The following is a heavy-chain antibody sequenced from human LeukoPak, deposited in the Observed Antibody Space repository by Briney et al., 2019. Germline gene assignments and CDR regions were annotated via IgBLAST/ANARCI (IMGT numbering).Heavy chain of an antibody. J-gene: IGHJ3*02. D-gene: IGHD3-22*01. V-gene: IGHV3-48*01. Sequence: GGSLRLSCAASGFTFSTYSMNWVRQAPGKGLEWVSYISSSSSTIYYADSVKGRFTISRDNAKNSLYLQMNSLRAEDTAVYYCARDRRRHYYDSSGYYHDAFDIWGQGTMVTVSS. CDR3: ARDRRRHYYDSSGYYHDAFDI. CDR2: ISSSSSTI. CDR1: GFTFSTYS.